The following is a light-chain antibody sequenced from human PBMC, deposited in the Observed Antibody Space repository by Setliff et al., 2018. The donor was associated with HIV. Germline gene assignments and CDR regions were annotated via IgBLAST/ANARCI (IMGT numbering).Light chain of an antibody. V-gene: IGLV2-23*02. Sequence: SALTQPASVSGSPGHSITISCSGTSTDLGSYNLVSWYQQGPGKDPKLIIYGVNKRPSGVSNRLSGSKSGTTASLTISGLQADDESEYYCCSYAGRETVVFGGGTKVTV. CDR2: GVN. CDR1: STDLGSYNL. CDR3: CSYAGRETVV. J-gene: IGLJ2*01.